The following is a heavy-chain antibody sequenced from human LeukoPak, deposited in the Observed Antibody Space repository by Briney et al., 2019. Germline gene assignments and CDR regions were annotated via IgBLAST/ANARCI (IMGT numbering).Heavy chain of an antibody. J-gene: IGHJ6*03. CDR3: ARAQHYYYYYMDV. Sequence: SETLSLTCTVSGGSISSSSYYWGWIRQPPGKGLEWIGSIYYSGSTYYNPSLKSRVTISVDTSKNQFSLKLSSVTAADTAVYYCARAQHYYYYYMDVWGKGTTVTVSS. CDR1: GGSISSSSYY. CDR2: IYYSGST. V-gene: IGHV4-39*07.